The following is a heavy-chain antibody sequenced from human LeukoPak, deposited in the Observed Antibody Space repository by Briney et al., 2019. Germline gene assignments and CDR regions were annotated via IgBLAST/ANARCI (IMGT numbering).Heavy chain of an antibody. J-gene: IGHJ4*02. CDR1: GYTFTSYG. D-gene: IGHD3-22*01. CDR3: ARGSPPRRNYDSRGYYSYYFDY. CDR2: INPSGGST. V-gene: IGHV1-46*01. Sequence: ASVKVSCKASGYTFTSYGISWVRQAPGQGLEWMGIINPSGGSTSYAQKFQGRVTMTRDMSTSTVYMELSSLRSDDTAVYYCARGSPPRRNYDSRGYYSYYFDYWGQGTLVTVSS.